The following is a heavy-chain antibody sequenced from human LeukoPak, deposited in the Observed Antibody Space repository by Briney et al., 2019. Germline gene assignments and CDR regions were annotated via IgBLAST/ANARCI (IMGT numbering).Heavy chain of an antibody. CDR2: IIPIFATA. J-gene: IGHJ4*02. CDR1: GGTLSGYA. V-gene: IGHV1-69*13. D-gene: IGHD2-15*01. CDR3: ARALRGGDYSADY. Sequence: GASVKVSCKASGGTLSGYAISWVRQAPGQGLEWMGGIIPIFATANYAQKFQGRVTITADESTSTAYMEMSSLRSEDTAVYYCARALRGGDYSADYWGQGTLVTVSS.